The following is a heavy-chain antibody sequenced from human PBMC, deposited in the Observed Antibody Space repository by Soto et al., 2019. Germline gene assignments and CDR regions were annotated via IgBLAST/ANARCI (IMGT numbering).Heavy chain of an antibody. V-gene: IGHV3-48*02. CDR1: GFTFSGYS. CDR3: SRGYGPDIDY. CDR2: ISSSSSTI. J-gene: IGHJ4*02. Sequence: EVQLVESGGGLVQPGGSLSLSCAASGFTFSGYSMNWVRQAPGKGLEWVSYISSSSSTIYYADSVKGRFTISRDNAKNSLYLQMNSLRDEDTAVYYCSRGYGPDIDYWGQGTLVTVSS. D-gene: IGHD5-12*01.